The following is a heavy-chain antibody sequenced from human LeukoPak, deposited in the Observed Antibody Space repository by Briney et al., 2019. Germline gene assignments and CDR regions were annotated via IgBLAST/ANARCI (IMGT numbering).Heavy chain of an antibody. CDR2: LSTSSGHS. Sequence: PGGSLRLSCAVSGFTFNDYYMSCFSQHPEKELEWISYLSTSSGHSNYDASVKSRFTISRDDAKNSLYLQMNSLTAADTAIYYCVREFYGRGDYWGEGTLVTVSS. CDR1: GFTFNDYY. V-gene: IGHV3-11*06. CDR3: VREFYGRGDY. D-gene: IGHD3-10*01. J-gene: IGHJ4*02.